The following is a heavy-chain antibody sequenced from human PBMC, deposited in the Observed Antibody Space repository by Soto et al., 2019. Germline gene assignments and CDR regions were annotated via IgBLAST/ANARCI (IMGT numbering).Heavy chain of an antibody. CDR2: IYTSGST. D-gene: IGHD3-3*01. CDR3: ARDGDDFWSGYRPPVYFDY. CDR1: GGSISSYY. Sequence: SETLSLTCTVSGGSISSYYWSWTRQPAGKGLEWIGRIYTSGSTNYNPSLKSRVTMSVDTSKNQFSLKLSSVTAADTAVYYCARDGDDFWSGYRPPVYFDYWGQGTLVTVSS. V-gene: IGHV4-4*07. J-gene: IGHJ4*02.